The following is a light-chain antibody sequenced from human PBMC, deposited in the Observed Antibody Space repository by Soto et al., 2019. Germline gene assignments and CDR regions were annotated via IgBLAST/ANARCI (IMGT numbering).Light chain of an antibody. CDR2: DAS. V-gene: IGKV1-5*01. CDR1: QSISGW. CDR3: QHLNSYPRALA. J-gene: IGKJ4*01. Sequence: DIQMTQSPPTLSASVGDRVTITCRASQSISGWLAWYQQKPGKAPKLLIYDASNLEGGVPSRFSGTGSGTEFTPTISSLQPEDFATYYCQHLNSYPRALAFGGGTKVDIK.